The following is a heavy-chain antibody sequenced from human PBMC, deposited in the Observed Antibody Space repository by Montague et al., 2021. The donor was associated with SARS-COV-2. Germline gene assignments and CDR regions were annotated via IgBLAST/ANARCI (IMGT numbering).Heavy chain of an antibody. CDR3: VRVTHPRSAWPYYMDV. J-gene: IGHJ6*03. D-gene: IGHD4-11*01. V-gene: IGHV4-39*01. Sequence: SXTLSLTCTVSGDSISSSSYYWGWIRQPPGKGLEWIGSINNRGNTYNNPSLRSRVSISVDTSKNQFSLNVRSVTAADTGLFYCVRVTHPRSAWPYYMDVWGKGTTVTV. CDR1: GDSISSSSYY. CDR2: INNRGNT.